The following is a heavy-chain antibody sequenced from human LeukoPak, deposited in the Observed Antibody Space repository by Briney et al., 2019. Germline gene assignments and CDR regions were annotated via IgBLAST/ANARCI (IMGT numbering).Heavy chain of an antibody. CDR2: IIPILGIA. CDR1: GGTFSSYA. D-gene: IGHD1-1*01. Sequence: GASVKVSCKASGGTFSSYAISWVRQAPGQGLEWMGRIIPILGIANYAQKFQGRVTITADKSTSTAYMELSSLRSEDTAVYYCAREASWSRYPFDPWGQGTLVTVSS. V-gene: IGHV1-69*04. CDR3: AREASWSRYPFDP. J-gene: IGHJ5*02.